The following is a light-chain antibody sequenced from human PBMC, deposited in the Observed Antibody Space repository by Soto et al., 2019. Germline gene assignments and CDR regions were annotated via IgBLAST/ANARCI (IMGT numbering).Light chain of an antibody. J-gene: IGLJ1*01. Sequence: QSVLTQPASVSGSPGQSITISCTGTSSDVGSYKLVSWYQQHPGKAPILMIYEGGKRPSGVSNRFSGSKSGNTASLTISGLQAEDEADYYCCSYAGSSSFYVFGTGTKVTAL. CDR1: SSDVGSYKL. CDR2: EGG. V-gene: IGLV2-23*01. CDR3: CSYAGSSSFYV.